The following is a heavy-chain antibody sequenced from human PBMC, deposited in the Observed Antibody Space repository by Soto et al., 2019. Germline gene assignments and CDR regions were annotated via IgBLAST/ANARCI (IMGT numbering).Heavy chain of an antibody. Sequence: QAQLEQSGAVVKRPGASVKVSCKTSGYTFTSYDINWVRQAAGQGLEWMGWMNPNSGHTDYAQKFQGRVTMTRDTSISTAYMELRGLTSEDTAVYYGARGLFDLTVPDGDGWSKGTTVTVSS. D-gene: IGHD2-2*01. V-gene: IGHV1-8*01. CDR3: ARGLFDLTVPDGDG. J-gene: IGHJ6*04. CDR2: MNPNSGHT. CDR1: GYTFTSYD.